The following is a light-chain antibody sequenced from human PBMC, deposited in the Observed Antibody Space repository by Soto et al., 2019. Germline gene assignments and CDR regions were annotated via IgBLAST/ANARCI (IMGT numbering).Light chain of an antibody. CDR3: QQYNNWPQT. J-gene: IGKJ5*01. CDR2: GAS. Sequence: EIVMTQSPATLSVSPGGRATVSCRASQSVSGNLAWYQQKPGQAPRLLIYGASTRATGIPARFSGSGSGTEFTLTISSLQSEDFAVYYCQQYNNWPQTFGQGTRLEIK. V-gene: IGKV3D-15*01. CDR1: QSVSGN.